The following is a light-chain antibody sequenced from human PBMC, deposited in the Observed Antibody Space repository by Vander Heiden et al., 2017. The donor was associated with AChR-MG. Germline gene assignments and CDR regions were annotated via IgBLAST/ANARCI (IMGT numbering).Light chain of an antibody. CDR1: HDISKF. V-gene: IGKV1-33*01. CDR3: QQYGYSPRS. Sequence: DIQMTQSLTSLSASVGDRVTITCQASHDISKFLNWYQVKSGTAPKLLIYEASKLDTGVSSTFSGSGSGKLFTFTISSLQPEDVATYYCQQYGYSPRSFGQGTKLEIK. CDR2: EAS. J-gene: IGKJ2*03.